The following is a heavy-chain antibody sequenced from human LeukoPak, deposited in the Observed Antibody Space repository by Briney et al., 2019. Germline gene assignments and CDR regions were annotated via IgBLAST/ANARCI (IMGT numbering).Heavy chain of an antibody. Sequence: GGSLRLSCAASGFTFSSYAMSWVRQAPGKGLEWVSTISGSGGSTYYADSVKGRFTISRDNSKNTLYLQMNSLRAEDTAVFYCAKAANYYDSSGYFSDSFYYYYLDVWGKGTTVTVSS. V-gene: IGHV3-23*01. D-gene: IGHD3-22*01. CDR3: AKAANYYDSSGYFSDSFYYYYLDV. CDR2: ISGSGGST. J-gene: IGHJ6*03. CDR1: GFTFSSYA.